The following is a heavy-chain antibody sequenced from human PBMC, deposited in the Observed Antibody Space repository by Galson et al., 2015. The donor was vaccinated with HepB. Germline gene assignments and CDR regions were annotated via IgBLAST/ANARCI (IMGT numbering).Heavy chain of an antibody. Sequence: SLRLSCAASGFTFSDYYMSWIRQAPGKGLEWVSYISSSSSYTNYADSVKGRFTISRDNAKNSLYLQMNSLRAEDTAVYYCAKDLTVTTFGYRTRGLGVSIDYWGQGTLVTVSS. CDR3: AKDLTVTTFGYRTRGLGVSIDY. D-gene: IGHD4-17*01. CDR1: GFTFSDYY. V-gene: IGHV3-11*06. CDR2: ISSSSSYT. J-gene: IGHJ4*02.